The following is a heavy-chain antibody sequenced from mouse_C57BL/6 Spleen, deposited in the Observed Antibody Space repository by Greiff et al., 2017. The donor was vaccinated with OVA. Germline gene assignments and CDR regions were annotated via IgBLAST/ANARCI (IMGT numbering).Heavy chain of an antibody. V-gene: IGHV1-15*01. CDR3: TRIYYYGSSYAY. Sequence: QVQLQQSGAELVRPGASVTLSCKASGYTFTDYEMHWVKQTPVHGLEWIGAIDPETGGTAYHQKFKGKAILTADKSSSTAYMELRSLTSEDSAVYYCTRIYYYGSSYAYWGQGTTRTVSS. D-gene: IGHD1-1*01. CDR1: GYTFTDYE. J-gene: IGHJ2*01. CDR2: IDPETGGT.